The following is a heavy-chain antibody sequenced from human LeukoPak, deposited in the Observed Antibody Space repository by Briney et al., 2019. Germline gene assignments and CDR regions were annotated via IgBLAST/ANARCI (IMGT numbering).Heavy chain of an antibody. CDR3: AKLHVDGYNSDTDY. V-gene: IGHV3-23*01. CDR2: ISGSGGST. Sequence: GGPLRLSCAASGFTFSSYAMSWVRQAPGKGLEWVSAISGSGGSTYYADSVKGRFTISRDNSKNTLYLQMNSLRAEDTAVYYCAKLHVDGYNSDTDYWGQGTLVTVSS. J-gene: IGHJ4*02. CDR1: GFTFSSYA. D-gene: IGHD5-24*01.